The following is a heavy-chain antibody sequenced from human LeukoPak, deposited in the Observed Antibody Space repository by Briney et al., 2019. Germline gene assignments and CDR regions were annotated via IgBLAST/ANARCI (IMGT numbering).Heavy chain of an antibody. CDR1: GFTFDDYG. J-gene: IGHJ4*02. V-gene: IGHV3-20*04. CDR3: ASYGGNSDFDY. CDR2: INWNGGST. D-gene: IGHD4-23*01. Sequence: GGSLRLSCAASGFTFDDYGMSWVRQAPGKGLEWVSGINWNGGSTGYADSVKGRFTIFRDNAKNTLYLHMNSLRAEDTAVYYCASYGGNSDFDYWGQGTLVTVSS.